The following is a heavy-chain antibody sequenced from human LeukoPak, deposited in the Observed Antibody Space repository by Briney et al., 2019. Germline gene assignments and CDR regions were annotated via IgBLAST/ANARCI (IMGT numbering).Heavy chain of an antibody. CDR1: GFTFSTYW. CDR2: IDSDESST. Sequence: GSLRLSCAASGFTFSTYWMHWVRQAPGKGLVWVSRIDSDESSTSYADSVKGRFTISRDNAKNTLYLQMNSLRAEDTAVYYCAREAAAGTFYYYYYMDVWGKGTTVTVSS. V-gene: IGHV3-74*01. D-gene: IGHD6-13*01. J-gene: IGHJ6*03. CDR3: AREAAAGTFYYYYYMDV.